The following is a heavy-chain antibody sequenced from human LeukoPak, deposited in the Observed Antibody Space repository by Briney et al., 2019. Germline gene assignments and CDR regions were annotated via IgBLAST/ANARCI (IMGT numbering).Heavy chain of an antibody. Sequence: SQTLSLTCAISGDSVSSNSAAWSWIRQSPSRGLEWLGRTYYTSKWYNDYAVSVKSRISINPDTSKNQFSLKLSSVTAADTAVYYCASQYCSGGSCLFDYWGQGTLVTVSS. V-gene: IGHV6-1*01. J-gene: IGHJ4*02. CDR3: ASQYCSGGSCLFDY. CDR2: TYYTSKWYN. D-gene: IGHD2-15*01. CDR1: GDSVSSNSAA.